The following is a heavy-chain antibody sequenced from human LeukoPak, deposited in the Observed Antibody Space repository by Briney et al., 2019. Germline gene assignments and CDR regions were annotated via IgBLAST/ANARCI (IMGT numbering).Heavy chain of an antibody. D-gene: IGHD5-18*01. V-gene: IGHV4-38-2*02. CDR3: ARDQKYGYHDY. Sequence: SETLSLTCAVSGNSISSGYYSGWIRQPPGQGLEWIGRIYHSGSTYYNPSLKSRVTISVDTSKNKFSLQLSSVTAADSAVYYCARDQKYGYHDYWGQGTLVTVSS. CDR2: IYHSGST. CDR1: GNSISSGYY. J-gene: IGHJ4*02.